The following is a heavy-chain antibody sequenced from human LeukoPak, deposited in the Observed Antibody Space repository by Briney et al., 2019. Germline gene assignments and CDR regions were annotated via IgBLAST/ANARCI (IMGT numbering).Heavy chain of an antibody. CDR2: ISRSSSLI. V-gene: IGHV3-21*05. Sequence: GGSLRLSCASPGFTFDNFAMNWVRQTPRKGLEWVSYISRSSSLIIYADSVKGRFTVSRDNGKNSLYLDMNSLTVEDTGLYYCARDGINWADRWGQGTLVTVSS. CDR1: GFTFDNFA. D-gene: IGHD3-16*01. J-gene: IGHJ5*02. CDR3: ARDGINWADR.